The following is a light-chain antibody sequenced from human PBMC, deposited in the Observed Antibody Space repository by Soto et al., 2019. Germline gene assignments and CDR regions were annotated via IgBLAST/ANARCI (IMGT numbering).Light chain of an antibody. J-gene: IGLJ1*01. V-gene: IGLV2-14*01. CDR2: GVR. CDR3: SPFPPHRPYV. Sequence: QSALTQPTSVSGSPGQSIAISGTGNPNDIGTYDYVSWYQQHPGKAPRLLIFGVRNRPPGISSRFSGSKSGLAASLTISRLPPEDEADYHCSPFPPHRPYVSGPRSKVTVL. CDR1: PNDIGTYDY.